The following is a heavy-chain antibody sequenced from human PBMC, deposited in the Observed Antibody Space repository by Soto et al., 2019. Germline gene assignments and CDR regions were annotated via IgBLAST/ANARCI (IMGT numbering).Heavy chain of an antibody. D-gene: IGHD3-22*01. CDR1: GGSISSGDYY. V-gene: IGHV4-30-4*01. CDR3: GRDSPSGDSSGYYPS. Sequence: QVQLQESGPGLVKPSQTLSLTCTVSGGSISSGDYYWGWIRQPPGKGLEWIGYIYYSGSTYYNPSLKRRGTISVDTSKNQLSLKLSSVTGADPAVYYCGRDSPSGDSSGYYPSWGQGTLVTVSS. J-gene: IGHJ4*02. CDR2: IYYSGST.